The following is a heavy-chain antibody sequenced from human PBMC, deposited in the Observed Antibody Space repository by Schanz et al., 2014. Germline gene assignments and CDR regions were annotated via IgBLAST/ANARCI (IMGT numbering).Heavy chain of an antibody. CDR2: ISGTGTKT. J-gene: IGHJ4*02. CDR3: AKDIGRAVAAPVYDS. Sequence: DVQLVESGGGLAQPGGSLRLSCVASGFMFTKYAMNWVRQAPGKGLEWVSGISGTGTKTYYADSVKSRFTISRDNSKNTVFLQMSSLRADDTALYYCAKDIGRAVAAPVYDSWGQGTLVTVSS. D-gene: IGHD2-15*01. V-gene: IGHV3-23*04. CDR1: GFMFTKYA.